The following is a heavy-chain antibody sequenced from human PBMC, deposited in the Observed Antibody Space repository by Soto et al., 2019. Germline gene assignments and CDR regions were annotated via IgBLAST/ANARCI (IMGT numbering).Heavy chain of an antibody. J-gene: IGHJ5*02. CDR1: GFTFSSYW. D-gene: IGHD2-2*01. Sequence: HPGGSLRLSCAASGFTFSSYWMSWVRQAPGKGLEWVANIKQDGSEKYYVDSVKGRFTISRDNAKNSLYLQMNSLRAEDTAVYYCARARIVVVPAANWFDPWGQGTLVTVS. V-gene: IGHV3-7*01. CDR3: ARARIVVVPAANWFDP. CDR2: IKQDGSEK.